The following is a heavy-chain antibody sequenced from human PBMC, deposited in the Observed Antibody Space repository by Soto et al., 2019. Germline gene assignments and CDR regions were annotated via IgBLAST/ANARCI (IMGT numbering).Heavy chain of an antibody. V-gene: IGHV3-30*18. Sequence: LRLSCAASGFTFSSYGMHWVRQAPGKGLEWVAVISYDGSNKYYADSVKGRFTISRDNSKNTLYLQMNSLRAEDTAVYYCAKEMAGDYYYGMDVWGQGTTVTVSS. CDR2: ISYDGSNK. J-gene: IGHJ6*02. CDR3: AKEMAGDYYYGMDV. CDR1: GFTFSSYG. D-gene: IGHD6-19*01.